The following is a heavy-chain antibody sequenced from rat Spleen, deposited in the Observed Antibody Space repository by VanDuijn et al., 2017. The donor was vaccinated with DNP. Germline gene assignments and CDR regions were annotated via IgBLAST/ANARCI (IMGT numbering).Heavy chain of an antibody. CDR2: ISTSGGST. CDR1: GFTFSSFP. Sequence: EVQLVESGGGLVQPGRSMKLSCAASGFTFSSFPMAWVRQAPTKGLEWVATISTSGGSTYYRDSVKGRFTISNDNAKSNLYLQINSLRSEDTATYYCTRDNYSSYMPYYYAMDAWGQGTSVTVSS. V-gene: IGHV5-46*01. D-gene: IGHD1-2*01. CDR3: TRDNYSSYMPYYYAMDA. J-gene: IGHJ4*01.